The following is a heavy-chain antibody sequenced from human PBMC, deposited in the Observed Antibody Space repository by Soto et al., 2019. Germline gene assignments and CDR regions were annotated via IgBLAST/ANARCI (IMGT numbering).Heavy chain of an antibody. V-gene: IGHV3-23*01. CDR2: ISATGGGT. CDR3: AKDRRAGGNSAFYFDF. CDR1: GFKFSSYA. Sequence: PGGSLRLSCAASGFKFSSYAMSWVRQAPGKGLEWVSLISATGGGTYYADSVKGRFTISRDNSDNTLYLQVHSLRAEDTAVYYCAKDRRAGGNSAFYFDFWGQGAQVIVSS. J-gene: IGHJ5*01. D-gene: IGHD3-16*01.